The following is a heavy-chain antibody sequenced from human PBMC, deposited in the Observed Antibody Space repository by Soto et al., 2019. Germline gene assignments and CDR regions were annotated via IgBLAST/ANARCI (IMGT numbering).Heavy chain of an antibody. V-gene: IGHV1-18*01. D-gene: IGHD3-3*01. CDR3: ARAINMMFLAIAY. J-gene: IGHJ4*02. Sequence: QVNLVQSGAEVRKPGASVKVSCKDSGYSFTTYAIAWVRQAPGQGLEWMGWISAYSGDTKYAQKFEGRVTMTRDTSTTTAYLELSSLTSDDTAFYYCARAINMMFLAIAYWGQGTLVTVSS. CDR2: ISAYSGDT. CDR1: GYSFTTYA.